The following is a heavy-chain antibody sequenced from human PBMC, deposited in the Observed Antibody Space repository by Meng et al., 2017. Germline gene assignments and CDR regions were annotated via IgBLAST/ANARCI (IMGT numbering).Heavy chain of an antibody. D-gene: IGHD6-19*01. CDR1: GGSISSYY. V-gene: IGHV4-59*01. J-gene: IGHJ4*02. Sequence: SETLSLTCTVSGGSISSYYWSWIRQPPGKGLEWIGYIYYSGSTNYNPSLKRRVTISVDTSKNQFSLKLSSVTAADTAVYYCARTYSSVWYVDLSFDYWGQGTMVTVSS. CDR2: IYYSGST. CDR3: ARTYSSVWYVDLSFDY.